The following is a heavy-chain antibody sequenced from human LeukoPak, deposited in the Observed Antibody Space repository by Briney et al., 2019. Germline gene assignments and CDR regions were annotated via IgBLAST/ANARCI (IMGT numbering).Heavy chain of an antibody. Sequence: GGSLRLSCEASGFTFGSHAMYWVRQAPGKGLEWVAGIFGSGGSPHYADSAKGRFTISRDNPQNTVYLQINSLRDDDTAVYYCGKTTVGYSSGQKPAWPVDFWGQGTLVTVSS. CDR2: IFGSGGSP. CDR3: GKTTVGYSSGQKPAWPVDF. V-gene: IGHV3-23*01. CDR1: GFTFGSHA. D-gene: IGHD2-15*01. J-gene: IGHJ4*02.